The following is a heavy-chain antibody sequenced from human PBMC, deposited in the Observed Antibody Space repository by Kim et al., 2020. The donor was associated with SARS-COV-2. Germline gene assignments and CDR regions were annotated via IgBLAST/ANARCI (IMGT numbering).Heavy chain of an antibody. D-gene: IGHD3-3*01. Sequence: GGSLRLSCAASGFTFSSYEMNWLRQAPGKGLEWVSYISSSGSTIYYADSVKGRFTISRDNAKNSLYLQMNSLRDEDTAVYYCASFFSFWREVPYYYYGMDVWGQGTTVTVSS. CDR2: ISSSGSTI. J-gene: IGHJ6*02. CDR3: ASFFSFWREVPYYYYGMDV. V-gene: IGHV3-48*03. CDR1: GFTFSSYE.